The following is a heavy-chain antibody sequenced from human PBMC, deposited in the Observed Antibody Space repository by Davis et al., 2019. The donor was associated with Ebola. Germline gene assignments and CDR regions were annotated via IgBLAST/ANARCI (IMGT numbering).Heavy chain of an antibody. CDR2: IYYSGST. D-gene: IGHD4-23*01. Sequence: PSETLSLTCTVSGGSISSGDYYWSWIRQPPGKGLEWIGYIYYSGSTYYNPSLKSRVTISVDTSKNQFSLKLSSVTAADTAVYYCASDGGNSGLDYWGQGTLVTVSS. CDR3: ASDGGNSGLDY. V-gene: IGHV4-30-4*01. J-gene: IGHJ4*02. CDR1: GGSISSGDYY.